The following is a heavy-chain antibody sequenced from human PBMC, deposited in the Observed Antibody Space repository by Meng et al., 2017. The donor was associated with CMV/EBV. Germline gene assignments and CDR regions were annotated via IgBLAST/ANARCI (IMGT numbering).Heavy chain of an antibody. D-gene: IGHD2-15*01. V-gene: IGHV3-21*01. CDR3: ARDRGGDIAPYYYYGMDV. J-gene: IGHJ6*04. CDR1: GFTFSSYS. Sequence: GESLKISCAASGFTFSSYSMNWVRQAPGKGLEWVSSISSSSSYIYYADSVKGRFTISRDNAKNSLYLQMNSRRAEDTAVYYCARDRGGDIAPYYYYGMDVWGKGTTVTVSS. CDR2: ISSSSSYI.